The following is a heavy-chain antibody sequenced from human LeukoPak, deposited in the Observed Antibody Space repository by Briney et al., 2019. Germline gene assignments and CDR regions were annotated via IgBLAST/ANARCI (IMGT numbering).Heavy chain of an antibody. V-gene: IGHV4-59*01. CDR3: ARDTSSWPTLEY. CDR1: GGSISSYY. D-gene: IGHD6-13*01. Sequence: PSETLSLTCTVSGGSISSYYWSWIRQPPGKGLEWIGYIYYSGSTNYNPSLKSRVTISVDTSKNQLSLKVSYVTAADTAVYYCARDTSSWPTLEYWGQGTLVTVSS. J-gene: IGHJ4*02. CDR2: IYYSGST.